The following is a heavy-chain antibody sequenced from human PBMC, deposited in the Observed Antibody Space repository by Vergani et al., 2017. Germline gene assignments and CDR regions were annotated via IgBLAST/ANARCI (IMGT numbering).Heavy chain of an antibody. CDR3: ARDQRDTTPSLFQH. V-gene: IGHV1-46*01. CDR1: GYTFTSYY. Sequence: QVQLVQSGAEVKKPGASVKVSCKASGYTFTSYYMHWVRQAPGQGLEWMGIINPSGGSTSYAQKFQGRVTITADKSTSTAYMELSSLRSEDTAVYYCARDQRDTTPSLFQHWGQGTLVTVSS. D-gene: IGHD5-18*01. J-gene: IGHJ1*01. CDR2: INPSGGST.